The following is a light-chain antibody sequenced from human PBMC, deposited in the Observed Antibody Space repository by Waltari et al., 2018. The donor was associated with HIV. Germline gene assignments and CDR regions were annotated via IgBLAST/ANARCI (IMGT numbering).Light chain of an antibody. CDR3: SSYAGNNIVV. J-gene: IGLJ2*01. CDR2: EVT. V-gene: IGLV2-8*01. CDR1: SSDVGGYNY. Sequence: QSALTQPPSASGSPGQSVTISCTGSSSDVGGYNYVSWYQQYPGKAPKLMISEVTKRPSGAADRCSGSKAGTTASLTVAGRRAEDEAEYYCSSYAGNNIVVFGGGTKLTVL.